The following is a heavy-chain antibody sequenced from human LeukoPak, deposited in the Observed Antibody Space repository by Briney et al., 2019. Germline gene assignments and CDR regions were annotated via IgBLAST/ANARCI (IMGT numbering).Heavy chain of an antibody. CDR3: ARDAQLPHGGRYYYYGMDV. D-gene: IGHD4-23*01. V-gene: IGHV1-18*01. CDR1: GYTFTSYG. Sequence: GSVKVSCKASGYTFTSYGISWVRQAPGQGLEWMGWISAYNGNTNYAQKLQGRVTMTTDTSTSTAYMELRSLRSDDTAVYYCARDAQLPHGGRYYYYGMDVWGQGTTVTVSS. CDR2: ISAYNGNT. J-gene: IGHJ6*02.